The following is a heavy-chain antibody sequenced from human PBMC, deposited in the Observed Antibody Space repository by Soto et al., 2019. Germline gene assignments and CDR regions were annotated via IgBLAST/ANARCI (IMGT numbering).Heavy chain of an antibody. D-gene: IGHD4-17*01. V-gene: IGHV3-64*01. CDR1: GFTFSSYG. Sequence: DVQLVESGGGLVQPGGSLRLSGAASGFTFSSYGMHWVRQAPGKGLQYVSSISGNGDRTYYENSVKGRFTISRDNSKTTLYLEMGILRADDMAVYYCARTRQSYGDYDYWGQGTLDTVSS. J-gene: IGHJ4*02. CDR3: ARTRQSYGDYDY. CDR2: ISGNGDRT.